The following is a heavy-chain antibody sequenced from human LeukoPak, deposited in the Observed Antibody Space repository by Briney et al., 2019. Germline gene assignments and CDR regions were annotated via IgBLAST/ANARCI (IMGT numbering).Heavy chain of an antibody. CDR1: GFTFSSYS. J-gene: IGHJ6*02. Sequence: GGSLRLSCAASGFTFSSYSMNWVRQAPGKGLEWVSSISSSSSYIYYADSVKGRFTISRDNAKNSLYLQMNSLRAEDTAVYYCARDKVGAYYYHGMDVWGQGTTVTVSS. D-gene: IGHD3-16*01. CDR2: ISSSSSYI. V-gene: IGHV3-21*01. CDR3: ARDKVGAYYYHGMDV.